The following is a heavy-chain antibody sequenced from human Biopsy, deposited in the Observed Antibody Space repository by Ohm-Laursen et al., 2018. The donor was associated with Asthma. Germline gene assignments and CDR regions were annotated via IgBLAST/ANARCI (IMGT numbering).Heavy chain of an antibody. CDR3: ASQSSGPDFWSGYYYFDY. Sequence: SLRLSCTASGFTFGDYCMSWVRQVPGQGLEWVANIKHDGGEKNHVDSLKGRFTISRDNAKNLLFLQMNSLRAEDTAVYYCASQSSGPDFWSGYYYFDYWGQGTLVTVSS. J-gene: IGHJ4*02. CDR2: IKHDGGEK. CDR1: GFTFGDYC. D-gene: IGHD3-3*01. V-gene: IGHV3-7*01.